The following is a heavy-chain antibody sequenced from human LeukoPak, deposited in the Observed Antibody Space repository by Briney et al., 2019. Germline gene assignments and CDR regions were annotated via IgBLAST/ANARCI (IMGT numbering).Heavy chain of an antibody. CDR2: INPNSGGT. D-gene: IGHD6-13*01. V-gene: IGHV1-2*02. CDR1: GHTFTGYY. CDR3: AGYRAVASHYYYYYGMDV. Sequence: ASVKVSCKASGHTFTGYYMHWVRQAPGQGLEWMGWINPNSGGTNYAQKFQGRVTMTRDTSISTAYMELSRLRSDDTAVYYCAGYRAVASHYYYYYGMDVWGQGTTVTVSS. J-gene: IGHJ6*02.